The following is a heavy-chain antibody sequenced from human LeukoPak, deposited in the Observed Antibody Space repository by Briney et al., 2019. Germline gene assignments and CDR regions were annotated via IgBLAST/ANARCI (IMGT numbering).Heavy chain of an antibody. CDR3: ARTDETAPAEDFQH. CDR2: ISSSGGTT. V-gene: IGHV3-23*01. CDR1: GFTFSSYG. D-gene: IGHD2-21*02. Sequence: GGSLRLSCAASGFTFSSYGVSWVRQAPGKGLEWVSAISSSGGTTYYADSVKGRFTISRDNSKNTLYLQVNSLRAEDTAVYYCARTDETAPAEDFQHWGQGTLVTVSS. J-gene: IGHJ1*01.